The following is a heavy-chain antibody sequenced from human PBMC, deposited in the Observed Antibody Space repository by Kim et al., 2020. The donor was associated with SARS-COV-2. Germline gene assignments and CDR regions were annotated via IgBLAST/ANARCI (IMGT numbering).Heavy chain of an antibody. CDR1: GYTFTSYD. J-gene: IGHJ5*02. CDR3: ARGDDYSYYYGSGNHNWFDP. Sequence: ASVKVSCKASGYTFTSYDINWVRQATGQGLEWMGWMNPNSGNTGYAQKFQGRVTMTRNTSISTAYMELSSLRSEDTAVYYCARGDDYSYYYGSGNHNWFDPWGQGTLVTVSS. V-gene: IGHV1-8*01. D-gene: IGHD3-10*01. CDR2: MNPNSGNT.